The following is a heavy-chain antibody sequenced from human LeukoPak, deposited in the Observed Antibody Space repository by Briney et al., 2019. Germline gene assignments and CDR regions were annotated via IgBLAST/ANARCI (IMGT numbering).Heavy chain of an antibody. J-gene: IGHJ4*02. Sequence: GASVKVSCRASGYTFTINGISWVRQAPGRGLEWMGWISANGGDTIYAEKFHGRVTLTRDTSTGTAYMELNSLTYDDTAVYYCARDRWYAFDYWGQGTLVTVSS. CDR3: ARDRWYAFDY. D-gene: IGHD6-13*01. CDR1: GYTFTING. CDR2: ISANGGDT. V-gene: IGHV1-18*01.